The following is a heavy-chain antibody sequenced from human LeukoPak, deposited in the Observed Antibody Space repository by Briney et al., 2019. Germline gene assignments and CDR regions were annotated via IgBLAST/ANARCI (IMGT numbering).Heavy chain of an antibody. V-gene: IGHV3-23*01. CDR3: ARRSDYGGNGNYFDY. CDR1: GFTFSIYG. J-gene: IGHJ4*02. D-gene: IGHD4-23*01. CDR2: ISGRDSNT. Sequence: GGSLRLSCAASGFTFSIYGMSWVRQAPGKGLEWVSTISGRDSNTYYAGSVEGRFIISRDNSRNTLYLQMNSLRAEDTAVYYCARRSDYGGNGNYFDYWGQGTPVTVSS.